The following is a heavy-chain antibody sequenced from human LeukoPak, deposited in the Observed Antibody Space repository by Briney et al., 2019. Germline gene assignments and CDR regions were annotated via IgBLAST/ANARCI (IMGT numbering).Heavy chain of an antibody. D-gene: IGHD4-17*01. Sequence: GGSLRLSCAASGFTFSSYAINWVRQAPGKGLVWVSRINSDGSITSYADSVKGRFTISRDNAKKTLYLQMNSLRAEDTAVYYCVGFNYGDYPGDYWGQGTLVTVSS. CDR2: INSDGSIT. J-gene: IGHJ4*02. CDR3: VGFNYGDYPGDY. V-gene: IGHV3-74*01. CDR1: GFTFSSYA.